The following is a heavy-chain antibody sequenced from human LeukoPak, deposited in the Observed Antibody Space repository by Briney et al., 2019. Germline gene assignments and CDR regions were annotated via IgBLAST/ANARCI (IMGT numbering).Heavy chain of an antibody. CDR1: GGPFSSYF. Sequence: PSETLSLTCVVYGGPFSSYFWSWIRQPPGKGLGWIGEINHSGSTNYNPSLKSRVTISVDKSKNHFSLKLNSVTAADTAMYYCMTESSGFPTRWGQGTLVTVSS. V-gene: IGHV4-34*01. D-gene: IGHD3-22*01. CDR3: MTESSGFPTR. CDR2: INHSGST. J-gene: IGHJ4*02.